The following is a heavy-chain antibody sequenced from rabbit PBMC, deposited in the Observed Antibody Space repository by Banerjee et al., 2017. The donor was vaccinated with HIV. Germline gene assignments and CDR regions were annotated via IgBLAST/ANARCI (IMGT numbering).Heavy chain of an antibody. CDR1: GFSFSSSYY. D-gene: IGHD1-1*01. CDR2: MDAGNSGST. Sequence: QEQLVESGGGLVKPEGSLTLTCTASGFSFSSSYYMCWVRQAPGKGLEWIACMDAGNSGSTYYANWAKGRFTISKTSSTTVTLQMTSLTAADTATYFCARTGSAGDGYTSGFKLWGPGTLVTVS. J-gene: IGHJ4*01. V-gene: IGHV1S45*01. CDR3: ARTGSAGDGYTSGFKL.